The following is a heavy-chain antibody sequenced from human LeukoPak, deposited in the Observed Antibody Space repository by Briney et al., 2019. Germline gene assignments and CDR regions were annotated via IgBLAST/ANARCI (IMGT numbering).Heavy chain of an antibody. CDR3: ARDHYYDSSGPDY. V-gene: IGHV3-33*01. J-gene: IGHJ4*02. CDR2: IWYDGSNK. Sequence: GGSLRLSCAASGFTFSSYGTHWVRQAPGKGLEWVAVIWYDGSNKYYADSVKGRFTISRDNSKNTLYLQMNSLRAEDTAVYYCARDHYYDSSGPDYWGQGTLVTVSS. CDR1: GFTFSSYG. D-gene: IGHD3-22*01.